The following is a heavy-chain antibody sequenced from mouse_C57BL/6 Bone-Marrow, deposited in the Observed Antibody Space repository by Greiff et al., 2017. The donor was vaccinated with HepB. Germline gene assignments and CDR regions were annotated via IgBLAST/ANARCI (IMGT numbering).Heavy chain of an antibody. CDR1: GFNIKDDY. V-gene: IGHV14-4*01. Sequence: EVQVVESGAELVRPGASVKLSCTASGFNIKDDYMHWVKQRPEQGLEWIGWIDPENGDTEYASKFQGKATITADTSSNTAYLPLSSLTSEDTAVYYCTTSPMYYCGSSPCAYWGQGTLVTVSA. CDR2: IDPENGDT. J-gene: IGHJ3*01. D-gene: IGHD1-1*01. CDR3: TTSPMYYCGSSPCAY.